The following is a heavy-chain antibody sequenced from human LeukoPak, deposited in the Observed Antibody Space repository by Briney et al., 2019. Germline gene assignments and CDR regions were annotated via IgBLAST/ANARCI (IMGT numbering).Heavy chain of an antibody. V-gene: IGHV1-2*02. CDR3: ARDGLRKSATQAQYYYMDV. D-gene: IGHD2-15*01. J-gene: IGHJ6*03. CDR1: GYTFTGYY. Sequence: ASVKVSCKASGYTFTGYYMHWVRQAPGQGLEWMGWINPNSGGTNYAQKLQGRVTMTTDTSTSTAYMELRSLRSDDTAVYYCARDGLRKSATQAQYYYMDVWGKGTTVTVSS. CDR2: INPNSGGT.